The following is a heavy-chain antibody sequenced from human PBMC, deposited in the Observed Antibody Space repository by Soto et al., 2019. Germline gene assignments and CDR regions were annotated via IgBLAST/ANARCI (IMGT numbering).Heavy chain of an antibody. Sequence: QVQLVESGGGVVQPGRSLRLSCAASGFTFSSYAMHWVRQAPGKGLEWVAVISFGGDNKYYADSVKGRFTISRDNLKNTLYLQMNSLRVEDTAVYYCARDLVRETYIVVVPAAFDPWGQGTLVTVSS. V-gene: IGHV3-30-3*01. CDR3: ARDLVRETYIVVVPAAFDP. J-gene: IGHJ5*02. CDR1: GFTFSSYA. CDR2: ISFGGDNK. D-gene: IGHD2-2*01.